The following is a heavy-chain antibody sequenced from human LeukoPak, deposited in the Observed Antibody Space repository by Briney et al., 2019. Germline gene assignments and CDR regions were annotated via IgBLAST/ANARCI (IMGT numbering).Heavy chain of an antibody. CDR2: ISGSGGST. CDR1: GFTYSPYW. D-gene: IGHD3-9*01. V-gene: IGHV3-23*01. Sequence: GGSLRLSCAASGFTYSPYWMTWVRQGPGKGLEWVSAISGSGGSTYYADSVKGRFTISRDNSKNTLYLQMNSLRAGDTAVYYCAKDPPLDYDILTGYYNRDYWGQGTLVTVSS. J-gene: IGHJ4*02. CDR3: AKDPPLDYDILTGYYNRDY.